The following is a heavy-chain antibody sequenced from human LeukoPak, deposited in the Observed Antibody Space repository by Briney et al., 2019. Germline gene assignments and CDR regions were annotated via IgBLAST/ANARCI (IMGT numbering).Heavy chain of an antibody. CDR3: ARGDFYCSGGSCYFRFDP. V-gene: IGHV1-8*03. J-gene: IGHJ5*02. CDR1: GYTFTSYD. Sequence: ASVKVSCKASGYTFTSYDINWVRQATGQGLEWMGWMYPNSGNTGYAQKFQGRVTITRNTSISTAYMELSSLRSEDTAVYYCARGDFYCSGGSCYFRFDPWGQGTLVTVSS. D-gene: IGHD2-15*01. CDR2: MYPNSGNT.